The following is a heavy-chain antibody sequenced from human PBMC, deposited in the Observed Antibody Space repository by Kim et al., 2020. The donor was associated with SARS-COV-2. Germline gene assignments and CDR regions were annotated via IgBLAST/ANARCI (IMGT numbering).Heavy chain of an antibody. J-gene: IGHJ5*02. CDR1: GGSFRGYY. V-gene: IGHV4-34*01. CDR3: ARGAAPESVWFDP. D-gene: IGHD6-25*01. Sequence: SETLSLTCAVYGGSFRGYYWSWIRQPPGKGLEWIGEINHSGSTNYNPSLKSRVTISVDTSKNQFSLKLSSVTAADTAVYYCARGAAPESVWFDPWGQGTLVTVSS. CDR2: INHSGST.